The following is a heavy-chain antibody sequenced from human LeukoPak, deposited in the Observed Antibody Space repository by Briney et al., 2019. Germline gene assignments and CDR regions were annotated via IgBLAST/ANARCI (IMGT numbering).Heavy chain of an antibody. CDR2: INHSGTT. CDR1: GGSFSGYY. Sequence: KPSETLSLTCAVYGGSFSGYYWSWIRQPPGKGLEWIGEINHSGTTNYNPSLNSRVTMSVDTSKNQFSLNLYSVTAADTAVYYCAREGRGSTTGYWGQGTLVTVSS. V-gene: IGHV4-34*01. D-gene: IGHD1-26*01. CDR3: AREGRGSTTGY. J-gene: IGHJ4*02.